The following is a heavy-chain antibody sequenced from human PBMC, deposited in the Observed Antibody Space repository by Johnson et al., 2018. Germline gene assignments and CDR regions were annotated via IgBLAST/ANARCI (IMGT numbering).Heavy chain of an antibody. CDR3: ARAPSPVPPNYYYYMDV. CDR2: ISSSSSYI. CDR1: GFTVSSYS. D-gene: IGHD2-2*01. J-gene: IGHJ6*03. Sequence: EVQLVESGGGLVKXGGSLRLXCAASGFTVSSYSMNWVRQAPGKGLEWVSSISSSSSYIYYADSVKGRFTISRDNAKNSLYLLMNRLRAEDPAVYYSARAPSPVPPNYYYYMDVWCKGTTVTVSS. V-gene: IGHV3-21*01.